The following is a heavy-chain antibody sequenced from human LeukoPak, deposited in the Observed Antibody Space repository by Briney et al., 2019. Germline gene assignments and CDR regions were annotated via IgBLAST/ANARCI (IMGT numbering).Heavy chain of an antibody. V-gene: IGHV1-69*13. D-gene: IGHD6-13*01. CDR3: AMYHGHSSSWYRDAFDI. CDR1: GGTFSSYA. J-gene: IGHJ3*02. CDR2: IIPIFGTA. Sequence: ASVTVSCKASGGTFSSYAISWVRQAPGQGLEWMGGIIPIFGTANYAQKFQGRVTITADESTSTAYMELSSLRSEDTAVYYCAMYHGHSSSWYRDAFDIWGQGTMVTVSS.